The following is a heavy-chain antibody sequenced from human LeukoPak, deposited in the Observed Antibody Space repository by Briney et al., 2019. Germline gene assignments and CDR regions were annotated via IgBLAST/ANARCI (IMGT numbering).Heavy chain of an antibody. CDR3: ARTVGRTASLSY. J-gene: IGHJ4*02. D-gene: IGHD4-11*01. CDR1: GGSFSDYY. Sequence: SETLSLTCAVYGGSFSDYYWTWVRQPPGKGLEWIGEINHRGVTTYYPSLKSRVTISIDTYRNQFSLTMHSLTAADTAVYYCARTVGRTASLSYWGQGTLVTVSS. V-gene: IGHV4-34*01. CDR2: INHRGVT.